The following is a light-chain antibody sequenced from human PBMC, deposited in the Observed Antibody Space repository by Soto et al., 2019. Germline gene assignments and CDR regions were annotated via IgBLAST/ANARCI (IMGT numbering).Light chain of an antibody. CDR3: QSYNDWPFA. J-gene: IGKJ2*01. CDR1: ESLSTF. CDR2: GAS. V-gene: IGKV3-15*01. Sequence: EIVLTQSPGTLSVSPGERVTPSCRASESLSTFLAWYQQKPGQAPRLLIYGASTKATGIPARFSGSGSATDFTLTISSLQSEDSAVYYCQSYNDWPFAFGQGTKLEI.